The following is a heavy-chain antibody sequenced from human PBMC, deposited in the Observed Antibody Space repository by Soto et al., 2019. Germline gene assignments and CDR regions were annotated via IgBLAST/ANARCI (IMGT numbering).Heavy chain of an antibody. V-gene: IGHV3-21*01. D-gene: IGHD6-13*01. CDR2: ISSSSSYI. J-gene: IGHJ4*02. CDR3: ARDPRYSSTFDY. CDR1: GFTFSSYS. Sequence: GGSLRLSCAASGFTFSSYSMNGVRQAPGKGLEWVSSISSSSSYIYYADSVKGRFTISRDNAKNSLYLQMNSLRAEDTAVYYCARDPRYSSTFDYWGQGTLVTVSS.